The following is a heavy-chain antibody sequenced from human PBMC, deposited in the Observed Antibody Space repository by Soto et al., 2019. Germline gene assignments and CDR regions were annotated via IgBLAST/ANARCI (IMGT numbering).Heavy chain of an antibody. D-gene: IGHD3-10*01. Sequence: ASVKVSCKASGGTFKTHAYNWVRQAPGQGLEWVGGIFPIFGTSNYAQKFQGRVTITADESTSTVYLEVSSLRSEDTAVYYCARDLEFRDGNISHLDYWGQGTLVTVSS. CDR2: IFPIFGTS. J-gene: IGHJ4*02. V-gene: IGHV1-69*13. CDR3: ARDLEFRDGNISHLDY. CDR1: GGTFKTHA.